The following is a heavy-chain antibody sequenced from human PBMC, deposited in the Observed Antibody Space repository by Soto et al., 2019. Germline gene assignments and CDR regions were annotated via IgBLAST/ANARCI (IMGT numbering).Heavy chain of an antibody. Sequence: QLQLQESGSGLVKPSQTLSLTCAVSGGSISSGGYSWSWIRQPPGKGLEWIGYIYHSGSTYYNPYLTSRVTIAVDRSKNQCTPELSSVTAADTAVYYCASHIASAGFYYWYFDLWGRGTLVTVSS. CDR2: IYHSGST. J-gene: IGHJ2*01. D-gene: IGHD6-13*01. V-gene: IGHV4-30-2*01. CDR3: ASHIASAGFYYWYFDL. CDR1: GGSISSGGYS.